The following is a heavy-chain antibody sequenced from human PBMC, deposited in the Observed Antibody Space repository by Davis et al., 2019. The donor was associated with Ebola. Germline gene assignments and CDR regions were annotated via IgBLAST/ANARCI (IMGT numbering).Heavy chain of an antibody. CDR1: GYTFTSYY. CDR2: INPSGGST. D-gene: IGHD6-19*01. CDR3: AIDLYTSGWYSFDY. V-gene: IGHV1-46*01. Sequence: AASVKVSCKASGYTFTSYYMHWVRQAPGQGLEWMGIINPSGGSTSYAQKFQGRVTITRDTSASTAYMELSSLRSEDTAVYYCAIDLYTSGWYSFDYWGQGTLVTVSS. J-gene: IGHJ4*02.